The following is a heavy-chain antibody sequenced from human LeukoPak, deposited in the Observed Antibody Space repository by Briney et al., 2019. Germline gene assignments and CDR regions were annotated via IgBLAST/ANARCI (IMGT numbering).Heavy chain of an antibody. V-gene: IGHV1-2*02. CDR2: INPNSGGT. J-gene: IGHJ4*02. Sequence: ASVKVSCKASGYTFTGYYMHWVRQAPGQGLEWMGWINPNSGGTNYAQKFQGRVTMTRDTSISTAYMELSRLRSDDTAVYYCARLSYEEDYFDYWGQGTLVTVSS. CDR1: GYTFTGYY. CDR3: ARLSYEEDYFDY. D-gene: IGHD3-22*01.